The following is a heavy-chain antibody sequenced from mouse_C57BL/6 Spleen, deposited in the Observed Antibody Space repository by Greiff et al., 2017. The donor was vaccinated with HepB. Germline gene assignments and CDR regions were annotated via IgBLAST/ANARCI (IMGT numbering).Heavy chain of an antibody. CDR3: ARRRDGGFDY. D-gene: IGHD3-3*01. CDR1: GYTFTSYW. Sequence: VQLQQPGAELVRPGSSVKLSCKASGYTFTSYWMDWVKQRPGQGLEWIGNIYPSDSETHYNQKFKDKATLTVDKSSSTAYMQLSSLTSEDSAVYYCARRRDGGFDYWGQGTTLTVSS. J-gene: IGHJ2*01. CDR2: IYPSDSET. V-gene: IGHV1-61*01.